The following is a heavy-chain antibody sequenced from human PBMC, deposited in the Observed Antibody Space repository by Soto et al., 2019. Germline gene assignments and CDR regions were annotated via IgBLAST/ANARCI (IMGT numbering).Heavy chain of an antibody. CDR2: TYYRSKWYN. V-gene: IGHV6-1*01. Sequence: SQTLSLTCAISGDSVSSNSAAWNWIRQSPSRGLEWLGRTYYRSKWYNDYAVSVKSRITINPDTSKNQFSLQLNSVTPEDTAVYYCARDGDDSSGYYYGGGAFDIWGQGTMVTVSS. D-gene: IGHD3-22*01. J-gene: IGHJ3*02. CDR3: ARDGDDSSGYYYGGGAFDI. CDR1: GDSVSSNSAA.